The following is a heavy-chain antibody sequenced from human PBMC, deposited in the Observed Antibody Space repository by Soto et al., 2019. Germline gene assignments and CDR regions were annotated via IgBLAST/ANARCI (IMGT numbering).Heavy chain of an antibody. J-gene: IGHJ5*02. D-gene: IGHD3-16*01. V-gene: IGHV4-4*07. CDR1: DASSGSYV. CDR3: STAGEGTPGLFGS. CDR2: VFGSGGT. Sequence: SETLSLTCTVSDASSGSYVWYWIRHPAGRGLEWIGRVFGSGGTHNNPSLQSRGTISKDPTKTSFSLKLTSVTAGDTAIYFCSTAGEGTPGLFGSWGQGTLVT.